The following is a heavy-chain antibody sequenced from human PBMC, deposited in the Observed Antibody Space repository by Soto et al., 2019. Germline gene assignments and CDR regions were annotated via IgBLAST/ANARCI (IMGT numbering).Heavy chain of an antibody. Sequence: GGSLGLPCPASGVTFTNNNMNWVRQAPGKGLEWVSSISGSSSYIYYADSVKGRFNISRDNAKNSLYLQMDSLRAEDTAVYYCARDRIQLRYYFYYGMDVWGQGTTVTVSS. CDR3: ARDRIQLRYYFYYGMDV. J-gene: IGHJ6*02. CDR1: GVTFTNNN. CDR2: ISGSSSYI. V-gene: IGHV3-21*01. D-gene: IGHD4-4*01.